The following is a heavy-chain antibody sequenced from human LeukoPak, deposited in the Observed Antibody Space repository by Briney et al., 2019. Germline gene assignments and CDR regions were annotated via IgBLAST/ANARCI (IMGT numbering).Heavy chain of an antibody. Sequence: AASVKVSCKASGGTFSSYAISWVRQAPGQGLEWMGRIIPILGIANYAQKFQGRVTITADKSTGTAYMELSSLRSEDTAVYYCAREGYGDYVLSGWFDPWGQGTLVTVSS. V-gene: IGHV1-69*04. D-gene: IGHD4-17*01. J-gene: IGHJ5*02. CDR3: AREGYGDYVLSGWFDP. CDR2: IIPILGIA. CDR1: GGTFSSYA.